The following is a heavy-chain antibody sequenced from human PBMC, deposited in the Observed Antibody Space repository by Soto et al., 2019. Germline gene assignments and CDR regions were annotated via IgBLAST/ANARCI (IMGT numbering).Heavy chain of an antibody. D-gene: IGHD3-10*01. V-gene: IGHV4-59*08. Sequence: QVQLQESGPGLVKPSETLSLTCTVSGGSISSYYWSWIRQPPGKGLEWIGYTYYSGSTNYNPSLKSRVTISVDTSMSQFSLKLSSVTAADTAVYYCASITMVRGVIIDYWGRGTLVTVSS. CDR3: ASITMVRGVIIDY. CDR2: TYYSGST. CDR1: GGSISSYY. J-gene: IGHJ4*02.